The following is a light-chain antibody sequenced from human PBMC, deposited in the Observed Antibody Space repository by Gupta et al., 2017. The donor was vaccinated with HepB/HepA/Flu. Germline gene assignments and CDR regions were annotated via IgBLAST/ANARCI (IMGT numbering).Light chain of an antibody. CDR2: GVT. Sequence: QSALTQYASVSGSPGQSITISCTGSSSDVGGYNYVSWYQHHPGKVPKLMIYGVTYRPSGVSNRFSGSKSGNTASLTISGLQAEDEADYYCASDARSSTLLFGPGTRLTI. J-gene: IGLJ1*01. CDR1: SSDVGGYNY. V-gene: IGLV2-14*03. CDR3: ASDARSSTLL.